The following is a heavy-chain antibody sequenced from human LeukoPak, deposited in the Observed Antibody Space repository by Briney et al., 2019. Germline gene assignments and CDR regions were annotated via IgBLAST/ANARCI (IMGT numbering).Heavy chain of an antibody. CDR3: ATYRHLPY. J-gene: IGHJ4*02. D-gene: IGHD2-2*02. CDR1: GFTVSSNY. Sequence: GGSLRLSCAASGFTVSSNYMSWVRQAPGKGLEWVSVIYSGGSTYYADSVKGRFTISRDNAKNSLYLQMSSLRAEDSAMYYCATYRHLPYWGQGILVTVSS. CDR2: IYSGGST. V-gene: IGHV3-66*01.